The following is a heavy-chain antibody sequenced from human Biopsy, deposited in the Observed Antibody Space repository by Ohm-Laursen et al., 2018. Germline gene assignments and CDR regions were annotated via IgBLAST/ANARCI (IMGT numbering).Heavy chain of an antibody. CDR2: ISNDGDIK. Sequence: SLRLSCTASGFTFSSYGMHWVRQAPGKGLEWVSLISNDGDIKYSADSMEGRFTISRDNSRNTLFLQMNSLKAEDTAVYYCAKDRFPYTSGYSSVFEYWGQGTLDTVSS. D-gene: IGHD3-22*01. V-gene: IGHV3-30*18. CDR3: AKDRFPYTSGYSSVFEY. CDR1: GFTFSSYG. J-gene: IGHJ4*02.